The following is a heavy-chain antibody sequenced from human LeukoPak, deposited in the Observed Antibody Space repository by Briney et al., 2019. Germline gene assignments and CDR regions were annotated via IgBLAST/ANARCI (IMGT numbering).Heavy chain of an antibody. Sequence: SETLSLTCTVSGGSISSYYWSWVRQPPGKGLEWIGFVYYTGSTNYSPSLKSRVTKSVDTSKNQFSLKLSSVTAADTAVYYCARAAILAYYYDSSGYYVVDAFDIWGQGTMVTVSS. V-gene: IGHV4-59*01. CDR1: GGSISSYY. D-gene: IGHD3-22*01. CDR3: ARAAILAYYYDSSGYYVVDAFDI. CDR2: VYYTGST. J-gene: IGHJ3*02.